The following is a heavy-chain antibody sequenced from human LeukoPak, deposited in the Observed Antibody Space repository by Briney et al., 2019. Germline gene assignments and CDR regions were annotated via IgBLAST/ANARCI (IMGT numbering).Heavy chain of an antibody. D-gene: IGHD3-3*01. V-gene: IGHV4-59*11. J-gene: IGHJ6*04. CDR2: MHYSVST. CDR1: GASIISHY. Sequence: SETLSLTCSVSGASIISHYWTWIRQLPGKQLEWIGYMHYSVSTIYNPSLKSRVTISIDTSKNQVSLILSSVTAADTAVYYCARVGSTVGITGMDVWGKGTTVTVSS. CDR3: ARVGSTVGITGMDV.